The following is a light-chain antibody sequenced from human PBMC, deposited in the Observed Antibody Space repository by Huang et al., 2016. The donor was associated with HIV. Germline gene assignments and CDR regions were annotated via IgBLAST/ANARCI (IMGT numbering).Light chain of an antibody. CDR1: QSVNSNF. J-gene: IGKJ1*01. Sequence: EIVLTQSPGTLSLSPGERTTLSCRASQSVNSNFLAWYQQKPGQAPRLLIFGASSRDTGIPDRFSGSGSGTHFTLNISRLESEDFGVYYCQQYDNSPGTFGQGTKVEIK. CDR2: GAS. CDR3: QQYDNSPGT. V-gene: IGKV3-20*01.